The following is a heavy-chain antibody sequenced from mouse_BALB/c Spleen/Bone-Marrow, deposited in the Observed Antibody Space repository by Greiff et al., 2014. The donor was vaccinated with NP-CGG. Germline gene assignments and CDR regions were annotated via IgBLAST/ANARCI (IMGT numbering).Heavy chain of an antibody. CDR3: AREWTARTPSY. D-gene: IGHD3-2*01. CDR2: INPGSGGA. V-gene: IGHV1-54*01. Sequence: QVQLQQPGAELVRPGTSVKVSCKASGYAFTSYLIEWIKQRPGQGLEWIGVINPGSGGANYNEKFKGKATLTADKSSSTAYMQISSLTSDDSAVYFSAREWTARTPSYWGQGTALTVSS. CDR1: GYAFTSYL. J-gene: IGHJ2*01.